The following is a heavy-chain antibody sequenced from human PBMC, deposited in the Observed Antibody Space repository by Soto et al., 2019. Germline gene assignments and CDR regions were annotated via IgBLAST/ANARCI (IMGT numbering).Heavy chain of an antibody. V-gene: IGHV4-34*01. Sequence: QVQLQQWGAGLLKPSETLSLTCAVYGGSFSGYYWSWIRQPPGKGLEWIGEINHSGSTNYNPSLKSRVTISVDTSMNQFSLKLSSVTAADTAVYYCARAAAAAGTSGGYYFDYWGQGTLVTVSS. CDR3: ARAAAAAGTSGGYYFDY. J-gene: IGHJ4*02. CDR2: INHSGST. CDR1: GGSFSGYY. D-gene: IGHD6-13*01.